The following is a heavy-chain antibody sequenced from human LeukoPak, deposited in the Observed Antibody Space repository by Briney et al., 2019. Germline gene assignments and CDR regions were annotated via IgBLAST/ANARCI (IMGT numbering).Heavy chain of an antibody. V-gene: IGHV1-69*05. CDR3: ASSYGGKYNWFDP. D-gene: IGHD4-23*01. Sequence: ASVKVSCKASGGTFSSYAISWVRQAPGQGLGWMGGIIPIFGTANYAQKFQGRVTITTDESTSTAYMELSSLRSEDTAVYYCASSYGGKYNWFDPWGQGTLVTVSS. CDR2: IIPIFGTA. CDR1: GGTFSSYA. J-gene: IGHJ5*02.